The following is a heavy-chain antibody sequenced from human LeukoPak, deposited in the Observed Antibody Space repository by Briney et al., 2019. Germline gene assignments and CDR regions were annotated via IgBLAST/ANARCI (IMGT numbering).Heavy chain of an antibody. Sequence: GGSLRLSCAASGSRFSDYWMSWVRQAPGKGLEWVANIKEDGAEKYYVESVKGRFTIFRDNAKHSLHLQMNSLRVEDTAVYYCASGMTEFDHWGQGTLVTVSS. CDR2: IKEDGAEK. V-gene: IGHV3-7*01. J-gene: IGHJ4*02. CDR3: ASGMTEFDH. CDR1: GSRFSDYW.